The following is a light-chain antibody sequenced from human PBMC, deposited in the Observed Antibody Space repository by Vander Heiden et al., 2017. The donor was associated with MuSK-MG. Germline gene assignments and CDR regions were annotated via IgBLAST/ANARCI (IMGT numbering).Light chain of an antibody. CDR2: EDN. V-gene: IGLV3-1*01. Sequence: SYELTQPPSVSVSPGQTASITCSGDKLGKKKASWYQQKPGQSPLLLVYEDNRRPSGIPERFSDSHSENTATLTISGTQVMDEADYYCQAWDGNNVIFGGGTRLTVL. CDR1: KLGKKK. J-gene: IGLJ2*01. CDR3: QAWDGNNVI.